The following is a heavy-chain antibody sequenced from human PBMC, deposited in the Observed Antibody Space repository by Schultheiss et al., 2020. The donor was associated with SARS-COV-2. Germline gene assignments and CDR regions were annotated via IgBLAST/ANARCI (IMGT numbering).Heavy chain of an antibody. V-gene: IGHV4-59*08. J-gene: IGHJ6*02. D-gene: IGHD6-19*01. Sequence: SQTLSLTCTVSGGSISSYYWSWIRQPPGKGLEWIGEIYHSGSTNYNPSLKSRVTISVDTSKNQFSLNLISVTAADTAVYYCASLDGIAVAGVYYYGMDVWGQGTTVTVSS. CDR2: IYHSGST. CDR3: ASLDGIAVAGVYYYGMDV. CDR1: GGSISSYY.